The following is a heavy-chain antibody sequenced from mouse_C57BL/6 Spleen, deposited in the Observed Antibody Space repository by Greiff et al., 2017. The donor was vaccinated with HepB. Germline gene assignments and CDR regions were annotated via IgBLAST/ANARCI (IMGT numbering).Heavy chain of an antibody. J-gene: IGHJ3*01. Sequence: VQLQQPGAEPVKPGASVKMFCKASGYTFTSYWITWVKQRPGQGLEWNGDIYPGSGSTNYNEKFKSKATLTVDTSSSTAYMQLSNLTSEDSAGYYCARRTGTGFAYWGQGTLVTVSA. D-gene: IGHD3-3*01. CDR3: ARRTGTGFAY. CDR2: IYPGSGST. CDR1: GYTFTSYW. V-gene: IGHV1-55*01.